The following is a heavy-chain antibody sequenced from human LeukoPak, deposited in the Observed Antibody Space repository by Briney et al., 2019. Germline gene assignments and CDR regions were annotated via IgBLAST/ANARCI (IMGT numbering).Heavy chain of an antibody. V-gene: IGHV3-30*18. CDR3: AKADGWYSSFWKDAFDI. D-gene: IGHD6-19*01. CDR2: ISYDGSNK. CDR1: GFTFSSYG. Sequence: GGSLRLSCAASGFTFSSYGMHWVRQAPGKGLEWVAVISYDGSNKYYADSVKGRFTISRDNSKNTLYLQMNSLRAEDTAVYYCAKADGWYSSFWKDAFDIWGQGTMVTVSS. J-gene: IGHJ3*02.